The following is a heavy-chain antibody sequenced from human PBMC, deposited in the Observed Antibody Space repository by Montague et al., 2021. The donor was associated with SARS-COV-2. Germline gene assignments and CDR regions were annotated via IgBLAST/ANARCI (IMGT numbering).Heavy chain of an antibody. CDR2: ISAYNGRT. CDR3: ARQLSEWQTSYYYYYMDV. CDR1: GYTFTRYG. Sequence: SVKVSCKASGYTFTRYGISWVRQAPGQGLEWMGWISAYNGRTQYAQKFQGRVTMSTDTPTTTAYLELRSLRSDDAAVYYCARQLSEWQTSYYYYYMDVWGKGTTVTVSS. D-gene: IGHD3-3*01. V-gene: IGHV1-18*01. J-gene: IGHJ6*03.